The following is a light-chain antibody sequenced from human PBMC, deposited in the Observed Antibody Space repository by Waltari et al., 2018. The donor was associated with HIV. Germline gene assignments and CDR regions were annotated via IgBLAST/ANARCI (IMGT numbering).Light chain of an antibody. Sequence: QSALTQPRSVSGSPGQSVTISCSGTSSDVGGYNAVSWYQQHPGKAPKRMIYDVSHRPAGVPDRFCGSKSGNTASLTISGLQAEDEADYYCCSYAGSQTTIFGGGTKLTVL. J-gene: IGLJ2*01. CDR3: CSYAGSQTTI. CDR1: SSDVGGYNA. V-gene: IGLV2-11*01. CDR2: DVS.